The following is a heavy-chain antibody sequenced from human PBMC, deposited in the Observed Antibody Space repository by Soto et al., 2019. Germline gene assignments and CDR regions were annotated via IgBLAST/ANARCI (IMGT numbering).Heavy chain of an antibody. CDR1: GFTFSSYA. Sequence: GGSLRLSCAASGFTFSSYAMSWVRQAPGKGLEWVSAISGSGGTTYDTDSVKGRFTISRDNSKNTLDLQMNSVRAEDTAVYYCAKAPGDYYLDYWGQGTLVTVSA. CDR2: ISGSGGTT. D-gene: IGHD1-26*01. J-gene: IGHJ4*02. V-gene: IGHV3-23*01. CDR3: AKAPGDYYLDY.